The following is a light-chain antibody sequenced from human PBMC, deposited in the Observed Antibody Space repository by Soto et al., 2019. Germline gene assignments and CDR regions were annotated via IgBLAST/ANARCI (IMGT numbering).Light chain of an antibody. V-gene: IGKV3-20*01. Sequence: ESVLTQSPGTLSLSPGEGATLSCRASQTISSGYLAWYQQTPGQAPRHLIYGASTRATGVPDRFSGSGSGTDFTLTISRLEPEDFAVYYCQQYGSSPLYTFGQGTKLEMK. J-gene: IGKJ2*01. CDR2: GAS. CDR1: QTISSGY. CDR3: QQYGSSPLYT.